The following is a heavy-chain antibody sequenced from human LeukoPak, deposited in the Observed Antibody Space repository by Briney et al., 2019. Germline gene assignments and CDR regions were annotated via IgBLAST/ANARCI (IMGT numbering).Heavy chain of an antibody. CDR3: ARDQQVGLADY. V-gene: IGHV4-39*07. CDR1: GGSISSSSYY. J-gene: IGHJ4*02. CDR2: IYYSGST. Sequence: SETLSLTCTVSGGSISSSSYYWGWIRQPPGKGLEWIGSIYYSGSTYYNPSLKSRVTISVDTSKNQFSLKLSSVTAADTAVYYCARDQQVGLADYWGQGTLVTVSS.